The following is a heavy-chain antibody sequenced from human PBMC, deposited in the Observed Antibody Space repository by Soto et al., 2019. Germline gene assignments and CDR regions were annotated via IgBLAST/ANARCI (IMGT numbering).Heavy chain of an antibody. CDR1: GFTFSSYG. V-gene: IGHV3-33*01. CDR3: ARDSGKSWQFDY. Sequence: QVQLVESGGGVVQPGRSLRLSCAASGFTFSSYGMHWVRQAPGKGLEWVAVIWYDGSNKYYADSVKGRFTISRDNSKNTLYLQMNSLRAEDTAVYYCARDSGKSWQFDYWGRGTLVTVSS. J-gene: IGHJ4*02. CDR2: IWYDGSNK.